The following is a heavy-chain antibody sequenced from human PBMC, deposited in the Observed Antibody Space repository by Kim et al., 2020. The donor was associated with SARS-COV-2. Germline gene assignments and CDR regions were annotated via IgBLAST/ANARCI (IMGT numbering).Heavy chain of an antibody. CDR2: INTNTGNP. CDR1: GYTFTSYA. J-gene: IGHJ6*02. CDR3: ARAGYSSSWYQSNYYYYYGMDV. Sequence: ASVKVSCKASGYTFTSYAMNWVRQAPGQGLEWMGWINTNTGNPTYAQGFTGRFVFSLDTSVSTAYLQISSLKAEDTAVYYCARAGYSSSWYQSNYYYYYGMDVWGQGTTVTVSS. V-gene: IGHV7-4-1*02. D-gene: IGHD6-13*01.